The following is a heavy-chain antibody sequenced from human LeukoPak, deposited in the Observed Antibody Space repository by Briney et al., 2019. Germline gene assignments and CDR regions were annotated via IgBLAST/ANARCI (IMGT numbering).Heavy chain of an antibody. V-gene: IGHV4-59*09. CDR2: IYYSGST. Sequence: YIYYSGSTNYNPSLKCRVTISVDTSKNQFSLQLSSVPAADTAVYYCARGLSSSWYLGAFDIWGQGTMVTVSS. CDR3: ARGLSSSWYLGAFDI. D-gene: IGHD6-13*01. J-gene: IGHJ3*02.